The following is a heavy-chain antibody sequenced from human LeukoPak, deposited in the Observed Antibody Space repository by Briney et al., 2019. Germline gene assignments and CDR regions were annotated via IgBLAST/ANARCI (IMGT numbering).Heavy chain of an antibody. V-gene: IGHV3-7*01. CDR2: IKEDGSEQ. CDR3: AKGAFDI. CDR1: GFTFSSYW. J-gene: IGHJ3*02. Sequence: PGGSLRLSCAASGFTFSSYWMTWVRQAPGKGLEWVANIKEDGSEQYSVDSVKGRFTISRDNSKNTLYLQMNSLRAEDTAVYYCAKGAFDIWGQGTMVTVSS.